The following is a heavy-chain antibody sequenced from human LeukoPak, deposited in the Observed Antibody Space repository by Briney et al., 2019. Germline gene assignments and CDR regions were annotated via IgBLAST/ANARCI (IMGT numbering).Heavy chain of an antibody. J-gene: IGHJ4*02. V-gene: IGHV1-69*13. CDR2: IIPIFGTV. Sequence: ASVKVSCKASGGTFSSYAISWVRPAPGQGLERMGGIIPIFGTVNYAQKFQGRVTITADESTSTAYMELSSLRSEDTAVYYCARVRLPYYYDSSGYYDSRMYYFDYWGQGTLVTVSS. CDR1: GGTFSSYA. CDR3: ARVRLPYYYDSSGYYDSRMYYFDY. D-gene: IGHD3-22*01.